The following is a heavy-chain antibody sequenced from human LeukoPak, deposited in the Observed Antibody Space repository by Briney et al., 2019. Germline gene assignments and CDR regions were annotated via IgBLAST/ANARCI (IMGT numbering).Heavy chain of an antibody. V-gene: IGHV1-3*03. D-gene: IGHD3-9*01. Sequence: EASVRVSCKASGYTFSTYAMHWVRQAPGQRFEWMGWINAGNGDTKYSQEFQGRVTITRDTSASTAYMELSSLRSEDMAVYYCARDTLKIRLRYFDWLLFGYFDYWGQGTLVTVSS. CDR1: GYTFSTYA. J-gene: IGHJ4*02. CDR2: INAGNGDT. CDR3: ARDTLKIRLRYFDWLLFGYFDY.